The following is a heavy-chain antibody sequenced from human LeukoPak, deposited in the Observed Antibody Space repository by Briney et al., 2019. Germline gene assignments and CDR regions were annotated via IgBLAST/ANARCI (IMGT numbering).Heavy chain of an antibody. D-gene: IGHD2-2*01. CDR3: ARGHIVVVSAAITPFDY. J-gene: IGHJ4*02. CDR1: GGSFSGYY. Sequence: SETLSLTCAVYGGSFSGYYWSWIRQPPGKGLEWIGEINHSGSTNYNPSLKSRVTISVDTSKNQFSLKLSSVTAADTAVYYCARGHIVVVSAAITPFDYWGQGTLVTVSS. V-gene: IGHV4-34*01. CDR2: INHSGST.